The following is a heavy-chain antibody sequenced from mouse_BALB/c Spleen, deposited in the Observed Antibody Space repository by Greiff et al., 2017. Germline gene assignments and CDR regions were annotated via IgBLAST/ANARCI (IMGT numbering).Heavy chain of an antibody. D-gene: IGHD2-4*01. J-gene: IGHJ4*01. CDR2: INSNGGST. CDR3: ATDYDYAMDY. V-gene: IGHV5-6-2*01. CDR1: GFTFSSYY. Sequence: EVMLVESGGGLVKLGGSLKLSCAASGFTFSSYYMSWVRQTPEKRLELVAAINSNGGSTYYPDTVKGRFTISRDNAKNTLYLQMSSLKSEDTALYYCATDYDYAMDYWGQGTSVTVSS.